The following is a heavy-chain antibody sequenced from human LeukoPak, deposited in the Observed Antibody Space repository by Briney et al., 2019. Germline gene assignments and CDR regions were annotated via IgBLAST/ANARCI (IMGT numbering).Heavy chain of an antibody. CDR1: GFTVSSNY. CDR2: IYHSGST. J-gene: IGHJ4*02. V-gene: IGHV4-4*02. Sequence: GSLRLSCAASGFTVSSNYMSWVRQPPGKGLEWIGEIYHSGSTNYNPSLKSRVTISVDKSKNQFSLKLSSVTAADTAVYYCARDFAAKNDYWGQGTLVTVSS. CDR3: ARDFAAKNDY. D-gene: IGHD6-13*01.